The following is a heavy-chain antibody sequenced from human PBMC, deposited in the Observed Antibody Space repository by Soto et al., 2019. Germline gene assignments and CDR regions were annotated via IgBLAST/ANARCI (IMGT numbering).Heavy chain of an antibody. CDR2: IYPADSDT. V-gene: IGHV5-51*01. D-gene: IGHD6-19*01. CDR3: ARRDRSGWFDAFDV. CDR1: GYRFTNKW. Sequence: GESLKISCQGFGYRFTNKWIGWVRQMPGKGLEWMGVIYPADSDTRNSPSFQGQVTISVDKSNSTTYLQWSSLKAADTALYYCARRDRSGWFDAFDVWGRGTVVTVSS. J-gene: IGHJ3*01.